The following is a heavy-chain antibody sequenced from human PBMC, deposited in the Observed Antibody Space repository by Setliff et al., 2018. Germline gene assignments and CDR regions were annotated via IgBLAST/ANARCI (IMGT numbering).Heavy chain of an antibody. CDR2: MNPNSGNT. J-gene: IGHJ4*02. V-gene: IGHV1-8*02. Sequence: ASVKVSCKASGYTFTSYDINWVRQATGQGLEWMGWMNPNSGNTGYAQKFQGRVTMTRNTSISTAYMELSSLRSEDTAVYYCAREWADKWELLGPFDYWGQGTLVTVSS. CDR1: GYTFTSYD. CDR3: AREWADKWELLGPFDY. D-gene: IGHD1-26*01.